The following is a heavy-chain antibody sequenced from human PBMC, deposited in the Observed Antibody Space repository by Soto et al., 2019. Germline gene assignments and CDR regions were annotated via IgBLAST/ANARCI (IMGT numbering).Heavy chain of an antibody. CDR3: ARVRRITIFGVVHYYFDY. CDR2: IKQDGSEK. Sequence: EVQLVESGGGLVQPGGSLRLSCAASGFTFSSYWMSWVRQAPGKGLEWVANIKQDGSEKYYVDSVKGRFTISRDNAKNSLYLQMNSLRAEDTAVYYCARVRRITIFGVVHYYFDYWGQGTLVTVSS. V-gene: IGHV3-7*01. D-gene: IGHD3-3*01. J-gene: IGHJ4*02. CDR1: GFTFSSYW.